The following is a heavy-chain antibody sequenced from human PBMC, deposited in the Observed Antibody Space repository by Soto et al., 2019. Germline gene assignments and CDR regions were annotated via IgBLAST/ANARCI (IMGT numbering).Heavy chain of an antibody. CDR3: ARDTDGYNSLDY. CDR1: GGSISSGGYY. J-gene: IGHJ4*02. CDR2: IYYSGST. D-gene: IGHD5-12*01. V-gene: IGHV4-31*03. Sequence: SETLSLTCTVSGGSISSGGYYWSWIRQHPGKGLEWIGYIYYSGSTYYNPSLKSRVTISVDTSKNQFSLKLSSVTAADTAVYYCARDTDGYNSLDYWGQGTLVTVSS.